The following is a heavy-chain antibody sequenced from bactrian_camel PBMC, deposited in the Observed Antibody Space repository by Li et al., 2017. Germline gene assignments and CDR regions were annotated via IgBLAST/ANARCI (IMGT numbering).Heavy chain of an antibody. CDR1: GFTFDSYS. J-gene: IGHJ4*01. Sequence: HVQLVESGGNLVQPGGSLTLSCAASGFTFDSYSVSWVRQAPGKGLEWVASIYSGGSNTYYEDSVKGRFTISRDNAKNSVYLQMNSLKLEDTAMYYCAADFGPYCSGPYLARRANFEGQGTQVTVS. CDR2: IYSGGSNT. D-gene: IGHD2*01. V-gene: IGHV3-2*01.